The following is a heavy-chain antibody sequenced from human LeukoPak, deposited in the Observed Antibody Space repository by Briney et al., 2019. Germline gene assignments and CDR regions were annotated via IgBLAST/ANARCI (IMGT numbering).Heavy chain of an antibody. CDR1: GGSMDSYY. J-gene: IGHJ4*02. V-gene: IGHV4-59*08. Sequence: PSETLSLTCSVSGGSMDSYYWSWIRQSPGKGLEWIGYIYYSGSTNYNPSLKSRVTISVDTSKNQFSLKLSSVTAADTAVYYCARHVWLQPFDYWGQGTLVTVSS. D-gene: IGHD3-9*01. CDR2: IYYSGST. CDR3: ARHVWLQPFDY.